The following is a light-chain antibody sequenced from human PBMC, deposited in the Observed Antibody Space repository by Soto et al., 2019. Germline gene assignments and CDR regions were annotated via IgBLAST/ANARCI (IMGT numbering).Light chain of an antibody. CDR3: GSWDSSLSAYV. V-gene: IGLV1-51*01. Sequence: SVLTQPPSVSAAPGQKDTISCSGSSSNIGGNSVSWYQQLPGTAPKLLIYDDNKRPSGIPDRFSGSKSGTSATLGITGFQTGDEADYYCGSWDSSLSAYVFGTGTKVTVL. CDR2: DDN. J-gene: IGLJ1*01. CDR1: SSNIGGNS.